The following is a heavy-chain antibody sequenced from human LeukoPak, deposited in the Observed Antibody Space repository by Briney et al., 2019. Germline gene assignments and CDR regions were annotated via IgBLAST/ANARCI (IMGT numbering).Heavy chain of an antibody. CDR3: ARGRGQLRFLEWLGYFDY. CDR1: GGSISSGSYY. D-gene: IGHD3-3*01. CDR2: IYTSGST. J-gene: IGHJ4*02. V-gene: IGHV4-61*02. Sequence: PSETLSLTCTVSGGSISSGSYYWSWIRQPAGKGLEWIGRIYTSGSTNYNPSLKSRVTISVDTSKNQFSLKLSSVTAADPGVDYCARGRGQLRFLEWLGYFDYWGQGTLVTVSS.